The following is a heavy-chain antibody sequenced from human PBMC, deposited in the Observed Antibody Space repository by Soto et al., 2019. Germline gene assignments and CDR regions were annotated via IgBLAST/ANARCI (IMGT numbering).Heavy chain of an antibody. V-gene: IGHV4-59*01. CDR3: ARVSGMTTVKNAFDI. CDR2: IYYSGST. Sequence: SETLSLTCTVSGGSISSYYWSWIRQPPGKGLEWIGYIYYSGSTNYNPSLKSRVTISVDTSKNQFSLKLSSVTAADTAVYYCARVSGMTTVKNAFDIWGQGTMVTVSS. CDR1: GGSISSYY. J-gene: IGHJ3*02. D-gene: IGHD4-17*01.